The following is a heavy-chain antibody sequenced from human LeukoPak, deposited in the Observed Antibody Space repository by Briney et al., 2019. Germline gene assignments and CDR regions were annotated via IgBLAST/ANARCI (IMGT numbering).Heavy chain of an antibody. Sequence: PGKSLRLSCAASGFTFDNYGMHWVRQAPGKGLEWVAIIWYDGSNKYYGKAVEGRFTISRDTFENTLYLQMNSLRADDTALYYCARGGFALNVPVVGLNWFDPWGQGTLVTVSS. D-gene: IGHD2-2*01. CDR3: ARGGFALNVPVVGLNWFDP. J-gene: IGHJ5*02. V-gene: IGHV3-33*01. CDR2: IWYDGSNK. CDR1: GFTFDNYG.